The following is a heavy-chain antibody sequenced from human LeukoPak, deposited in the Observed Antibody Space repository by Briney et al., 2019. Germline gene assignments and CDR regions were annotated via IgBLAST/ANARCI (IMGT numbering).Heavy chain of an antibody. D-gene: IGHD6-19*01. Sequence: SGGSLRLSCAASGFTVTTNYIGWVRQAPGKGLEWVSGMFGSGGTYYADSVKGRFTISRDNSKNTLYLQMTSLRPEDTAVYHCARSDSSSTSRAFDTWGLGTMVSVSS. CDR1: GFTVTTNY. CDR3: ARSDSSSTSRAFDT. V-gene: IGHV3-66*02. J-gene: IGHJ3*02. CDR2: MFGSGGT.